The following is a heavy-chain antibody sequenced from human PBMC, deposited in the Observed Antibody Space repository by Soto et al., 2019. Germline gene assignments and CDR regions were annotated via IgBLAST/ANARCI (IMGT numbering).Heavy chain of an antibody. J-gene: IGHJ6*02. D-gene: IGHD5-18*01. CDR2: SSGSGGST. Sequence: EVQLLESGGGLVQPGGSLRLSCAASGFTFDSYAMSWVRQAPGKGLEWVSASSGSGGSTYYADSVKGRFTLSRDISKNTLYLQMNSLRAEDTAVYYCARDPGYADTAMVTLGYYGMDVWGQGTTVTVSS. CDR1: GFTFDSYA. V-gene: IGHV3-23*01. CDR3: ARDPGYADTAMVTLGYYGMDV.